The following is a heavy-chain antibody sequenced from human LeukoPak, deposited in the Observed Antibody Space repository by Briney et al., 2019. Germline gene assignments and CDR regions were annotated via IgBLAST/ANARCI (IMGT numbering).Heavy chain of an antibody. V-gene: IGHV1-3*01. CDR3: ARENKQLDYYYGMDV. CDR1: GYTFTSYA. J-gene: IGHJ6*02. Sequence: ASVKVSCKASGYTFTSYAMHWVRQAPGQRLEWMGWINAGNGNTKYSQKFQGRVTITRDTSASTAYMELSSLRSEDTAVYYCARENKQLDYYYGMDVWGQGTTVTVSS. CDR2: INAGNGNT. D-gene: IGHD6-6*01.